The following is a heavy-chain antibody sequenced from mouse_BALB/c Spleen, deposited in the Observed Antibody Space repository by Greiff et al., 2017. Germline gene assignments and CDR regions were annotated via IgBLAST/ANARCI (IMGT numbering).Heavy chain of an antibody. J-gene: IGHJ4*01. CDR2: ISSGGSYT. D-gene: IGHD2-2*01. CDR1: GFTFSSYA. V-gene: IGHV5-9-4*01. CDR3: ARDGYDGRGYYAMDY. Sequence: EVKLVESGGGLVKPGGSLKLSCAASGFTFSSYAMSWVRQSPEKRLEWVAEISSGGSYTYYPDTVTGRFTISRDNAKNTLYLEMSSLRSEDTAMYYCARDGYDGRGYYAMDYWGQGTSVTVSS.